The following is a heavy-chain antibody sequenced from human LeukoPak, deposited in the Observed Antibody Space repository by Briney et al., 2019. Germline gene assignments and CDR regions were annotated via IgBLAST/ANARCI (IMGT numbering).Heavy chain of an antibody. D-gene: IGHD2-15*01. CDR1: GGSVSSGSYY. CDR3: ARGRLYCSGGSCYSYYYYGMDV. Sequence: SETLSLTCTVSGGSVSSGSYYWSWIRQPPGKGLEWIGYIYYSGGTNYNPSLKSRVTISVDTSKNQFSLKLSSVTAADTAVYYCARGRLYCSGGSCYSYYYYGMDVWGKGTTVTVSS. CDR2: IYYSGGT. V-gene: IGHV4-61*01. J-gene: IGHJ6*04.